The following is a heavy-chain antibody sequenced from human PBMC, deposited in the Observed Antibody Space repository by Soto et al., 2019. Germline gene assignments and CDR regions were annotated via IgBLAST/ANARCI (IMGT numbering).Heavy chain of an antibody. J-gene: IGHJ4*02. D-gene: IGHD2-15*01. CDR1: GFTFSNAW. Sequence: SGGGLVKPGGSLRLSCAASGFTFSNAWMSWVRQAPGKGLEWIGEINHSGSTNYNPSLKSRVTISVDTSKNQFSLKLSSVTAADTAVYYCARGKNRPLGPVDFDYWGQGTLVTVSS. CDR3: ARGKNRPLGPVDFDY. CDR2: INHSGST. V-gene: IGHV4-34*01.